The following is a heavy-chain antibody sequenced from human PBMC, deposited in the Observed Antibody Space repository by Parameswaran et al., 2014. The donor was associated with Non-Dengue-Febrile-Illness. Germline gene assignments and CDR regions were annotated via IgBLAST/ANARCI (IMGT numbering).Heavy chain of an antibody. V-gene: IGHV3-21*01. CDR2: ISSSSSYI. J-gene: IGHJ6*02. Sequence: VRQAPGKGLEWVSSISSSSSYIYYADSVKGRFTISRDNAKNSLYLQMNSLRAEDTAVYYCASEMEEYYDFWSGYYSVSGTYCYYYGMDVWGQGTTVTVSS. CDR3: ASEMEEYYDFWSGYYSVSGTYCYYYGMDV. D-gene: IGHD3-3*01.